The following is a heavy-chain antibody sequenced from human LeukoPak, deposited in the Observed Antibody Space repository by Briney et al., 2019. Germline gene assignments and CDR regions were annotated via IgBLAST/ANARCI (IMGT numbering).Heavy chain of an antibody. Sequence: ASVKVSCKASGYTFTSYGVSWVRQAPGQGLEWMGWISAYNCNTNYAQKLQGRVTMTTDTSTSTAYMELRSLRSDDTAVYYCARGGVYSSGWYPNYFDYWGQGTLVTVSS. CDR1: GYTFTSYG. CDR2: ISAYNCNT. V-gene: IGHV1-18*01. D-gene: IGHD6-19*01. J-gene: IGHJ4*02. CDR3: ARGGVYSSGWYPNYFDY.